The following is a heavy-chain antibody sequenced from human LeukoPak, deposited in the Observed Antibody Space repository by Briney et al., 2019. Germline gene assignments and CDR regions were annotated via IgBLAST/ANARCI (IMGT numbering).Heavy chain of an antibody. CDR1: GGSISSYY. J-gene: IGHJ5*02. CDR3: ARDAQYCSNGVCENWFDP. Sequence: KPSETLSLTCTVSGGSISSYYWSWIRQPPGKGLEWIGYIYYSGSTHYNPSLESRVTISVDRSKNQFSLKLSSVTAADTAVYYCARDAQYCSNGVCENWFDPWGQGTLVTVSS. D-gene: IGHD2-8*01. V-gene: IGHV4-59*12. CDR2: IYYSGST.